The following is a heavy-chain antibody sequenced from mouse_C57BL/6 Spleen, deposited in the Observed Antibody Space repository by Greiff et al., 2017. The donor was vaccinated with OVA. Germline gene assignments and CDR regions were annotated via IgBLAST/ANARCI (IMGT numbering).Heavy chain of an antibody. J-gene: IGHJ4*01. Sequence: QVHVKQSGAELVRPGASVKLSCKASGYTFTDYYINWVKQRPGQGLEWIARIYPGSGNTYYNEKFKGKATLTAEKSSSTAYMQLSSLTSEDSAVYFCARDWLYAMDYWGQGTSVTVSS. CDR3: ARDWLYAMDY. CDR1: GYTFTDYY. CDR2: IYPGSGNT. V-gene: IGHV1-76*01. D-gene: IGHD4-1*01.